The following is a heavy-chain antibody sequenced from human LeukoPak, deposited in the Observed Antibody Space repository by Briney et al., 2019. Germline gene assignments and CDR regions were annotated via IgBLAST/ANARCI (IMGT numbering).Heavy chain of an antibody. J-gene: IGHJ3*02. Sequence: SETLSLTCTVSGASISNYYWNWIRQTPGKGLEWIGYIYGTETTKTNPYFKSRVTISLDTSRNQFSLKLNSVTAADTAVYYCAKSNGYGLVDIWGQGTMVTVSS. D-gene: IGHD3-10*01. CDR1: GASISNYY. CDR3: AKSNGYGLVDI. CDR2: IYGTETT. V-gene: IGHV4-4*09.